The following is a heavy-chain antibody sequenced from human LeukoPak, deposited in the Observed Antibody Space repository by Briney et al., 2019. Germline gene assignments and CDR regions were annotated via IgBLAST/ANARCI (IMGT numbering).Heavy chain of an antibody. V-gene: IGHV3-48*01. CDR2: ISSSSSTI. Sequence: GGSLRLSCAASGFTFSIYSMNWVRQAPGKGLEWVSYISSSSSTIYYADSVKGRFTISRDNAKNSLYLQMNSLRAEDTAVYYCARELAVAATGYWGQGTLVTVSS. D-gene: IGHD2-15*01. CDR3: ARELAVAATGY. CDR1: GFTFSIYS. J-gene: IGHJ4*02.